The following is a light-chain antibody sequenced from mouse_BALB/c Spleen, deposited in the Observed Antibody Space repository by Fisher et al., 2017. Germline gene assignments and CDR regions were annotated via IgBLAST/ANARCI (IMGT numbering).Light chain of an antibody. Sequence: IVITQTTAIMSASLGERVTMTCSASSSVSYMLWFQQKPGTSPKLWIYSTSNLASGVPARFSGSGSGTSYSLTISRMEAEDAATYYCQQWSSNPFTFGSGTKLEIK. V-gene: IGKV4-57*01. CDR3: QQWSSNPFT. CDR2: STS. CDR1: SSVSY. J-gene: IGKJ4*01.